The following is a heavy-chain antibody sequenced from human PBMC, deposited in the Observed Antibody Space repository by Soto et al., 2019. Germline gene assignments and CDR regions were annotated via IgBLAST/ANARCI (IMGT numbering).Heavy chain of an antibody. Sequence: PGESLKISCKGSGYSFTSYWIGWGRQMPGKGLEWMGIIYPGDSDTRYSPSFQGQVTISADKSISTAYLQWSSLKASDTAMYYCARRISRLQLQYYYYFGMDVWGQGTRVTVPS. CDR1: GYSFTSYW. D-gene: IGHD6-25*01. J-gene: IGHJ6*02. V-gene: IGHV5-51*01. CDR3: ARRISRLQLQYYYYFGMDV. CDR2: IYPGDSDT.